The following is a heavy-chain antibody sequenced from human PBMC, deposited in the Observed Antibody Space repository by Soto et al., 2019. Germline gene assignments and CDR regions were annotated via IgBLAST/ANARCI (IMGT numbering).Heavy chain of an antibody. CDR3: ARLRGRYYDFWSGYYSRSSDYYYGMDV. V-gene: IGHV2-70*01. Sequence: PTQTLTLTCTFSGFSLSTSGMCVSWIRQPPGKALEWLALIDWDDDKYYSTSLKTRLTISKDTSKNQVVLTMTNMDPVDTATYYCARLRGRYYDFWSGYYSRSSDYYYGMDVWGQGT. CDR1: GFSLSTSGMC. D-gene: IGHD3-3*01. CDR2: IDWDDDK. J-gene: IGHJ6*02.